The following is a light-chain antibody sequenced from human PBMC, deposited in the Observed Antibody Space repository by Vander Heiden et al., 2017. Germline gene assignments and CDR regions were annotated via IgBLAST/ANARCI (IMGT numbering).Light chain of an antibody. CDR2: AAS. J-gene: IGKJ4*01. CDR1: QNVNIN. Sequence: EIVMTESPATLSLFPGERASLSCRASQNVNINVAWYQQRPGQAPRLLIHAASTRATGVPPRFSGSGSGTEFTLSISSLQSEYFAVYFCQQHSTWPSLTFCGGTRVE. CDR3: QQHSTWPSLT. V-gene: IGKV3-15*01.